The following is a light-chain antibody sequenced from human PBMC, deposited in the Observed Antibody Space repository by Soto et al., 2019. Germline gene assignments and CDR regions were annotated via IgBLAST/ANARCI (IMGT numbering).Light chain of an antibody. V-gene: IGKV3-15*01. CDR2: GAS. Sequence: EIVMTQSPATLSVSPGERATLSCRASQSVGRNLAWYQQKPGQAPRLLSHGASARTSGVPARFSGSGSGTDFTLTIISLQYEDFAFYYCQQYSDSPISFGPGTTVDL. CDR3: QQYSDSPIS. J-gene: IGKJ3*01. CDR1: QSVGRN.